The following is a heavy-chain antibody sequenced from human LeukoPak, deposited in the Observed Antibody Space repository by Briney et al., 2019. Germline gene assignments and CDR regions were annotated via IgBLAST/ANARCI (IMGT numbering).Heavy chain of an antibody. J-gene: IGHJ4*02. CDR3: ARKLSGYSSTWYPDY. V-gene: IGHV1-8*01. CDR2: INPKNGKT. D-gene: IGHD6-13*01. Sequence: ASVKVSCKTSGYIFTSYDINWVRQATGQGLKWVGYINPKNGKTGYAQKFQGRATMTTDTSTTTAFMELNSLRYDDTAVYYCARKLSGYSSTWYPDYWGQGTLVTVSS. CDR1: GYIFTSYD.